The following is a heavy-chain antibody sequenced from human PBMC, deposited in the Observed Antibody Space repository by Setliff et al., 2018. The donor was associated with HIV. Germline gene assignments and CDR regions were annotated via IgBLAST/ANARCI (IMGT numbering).Heavy chain of an antibody. D-gene: IGHD6-13*01. CDR3: ARDSALAVAGTETFDY. CDR2: ISAYNGNT. J-gene: IGHJ4*02. Sequence: ASVKVSCKASGYTFTGYGISWVRQAPGQGLEWMGWISAYNGNTNYAQKLQGRVTMTTDTSTSTAYMELRSLRSDDTAVYFCARDSALAVAGTETFDYWGQGTLVTVSS. V-gene: IGHV1-18*01. CDR1: GYTFTGYG.